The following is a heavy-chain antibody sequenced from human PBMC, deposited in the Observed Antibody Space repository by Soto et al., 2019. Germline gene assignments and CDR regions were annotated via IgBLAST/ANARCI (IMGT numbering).Heavy chain of an antibody. CDR1: GFTFSDHY. CDR3: ARDYGWGRGWLDP. J-gene: IGHJ5*02. CDR2: TRNKVNSYTT. D-gene: IGHD3-10*01. Sequence: EVQLVESGGGLVQPGGSLRLSCAASGFTFSDHYMDWVRQAPGKGLEWVGRTRNKVNSYTTEYAASVKGRFTISRDDSQNSLYLEMNSLKTEDTAVYYCARDYGWGRGWLDPWGQGTLVAVSS. V-gene: IGHV3-72*01.